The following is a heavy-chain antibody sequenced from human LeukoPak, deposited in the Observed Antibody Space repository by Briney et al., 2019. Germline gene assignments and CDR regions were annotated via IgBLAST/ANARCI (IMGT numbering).Heavy chain of an antibody. D-gene: IGHD1-26*01. CDR3: VPSATDY. CDR2: ITGSTTYI. J-gene: IGHJ4*02. CDR1: GFNFSNYS. Sequence: GGSLRLSCAASGFNFSNYSMNWVRQAPGKGLDWVATITGSTTYIYYSESVKGRFTISRDNAKNSLYLQMNSLRVEDTGVYYCVPSATDYWGQGTLVTVPS. V-gene: IGHV3-21*01.